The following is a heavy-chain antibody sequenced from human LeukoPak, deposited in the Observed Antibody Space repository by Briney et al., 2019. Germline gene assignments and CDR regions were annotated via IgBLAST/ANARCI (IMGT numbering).Heavy chain of an antibody. CDR1: GDSVSSNSAA. CDR3: ARHPKSSVRIAARRTTSQIDY. CDR2: TYYRSKWYN. D-gene: IGHD6-6*01. Sequence: SQTLSLTCAISGDSVSSNSAAWNWIRQSPSRGLEWLGRTYYRSKWYNDYAVSVKSRITINPDTSKNQFSLKLSSVTAADTAVYYCARHPKSSVRIAARRTTSQIDYWGQGTLVTVSS. J-gene: IGHJ4*02. V-gene: IGHV6-1*01.